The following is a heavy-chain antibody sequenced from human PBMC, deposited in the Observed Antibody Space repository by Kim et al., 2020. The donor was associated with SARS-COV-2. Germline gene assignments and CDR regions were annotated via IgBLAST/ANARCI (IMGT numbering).Heavy chain of an antibody. CDR1: GGSISSYY. CDR3: ARDVLPSD. CDR2: IYYSGST. V-gene: IGHV4-59*13. Sequence: SETLSLTCTVSGGSISSYYWSWIRQPPGKGLEWIGYIYYSGSTNYNPSLKSRVTISVDTSKNQFSLKLSSVTAADTAVYYCARDVLPSDWGQGTLVTVSS. D-gene: IGHD3-10*01. J-gene: IGHJ4*02.